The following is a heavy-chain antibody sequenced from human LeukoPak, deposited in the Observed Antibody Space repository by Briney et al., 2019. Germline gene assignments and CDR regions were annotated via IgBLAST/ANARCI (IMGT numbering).Heavy chain of an antibody. CDR2: IYTSGST. V-gene: IGHV4-4*07. J-gene: IGHJ4*02. Sequence: SETLSLTCTVSGGSISSYYWSWIRQPAGKGLEWIGRIYTSGSTNYNPSLKSRVTMSVDTSKNQFSLKLNSVTPEDTAVCYCARARFDTSGWSFDYWGQGTLVTVSS. CDR3: ARARFDTSGWSFDY. D-gene: IGHD2-15*01. CDR1: GGSISSYY.